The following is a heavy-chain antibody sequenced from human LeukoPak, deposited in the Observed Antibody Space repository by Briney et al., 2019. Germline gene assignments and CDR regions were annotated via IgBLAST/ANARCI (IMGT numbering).Heavy chain of an antibody. Sequence: PSETLSLTCTVSGVSVTNHYWSWIRQPAGKGLEGIGLIYYSVTTNYNPSLKSRVSMSVDTSKNQFSLKVTSVTAADTAVYYCASYSPDWDFDYWGQGTLVTVSS. V-gene: IGHV4-4*07. CDR2: IYYSVTT. D-gene: IGHD3/OR15-3a*01. CDR1: GVSVTNHY. CDR3: ASYSPDWDFDY. J-gene: IGHJ4*02.